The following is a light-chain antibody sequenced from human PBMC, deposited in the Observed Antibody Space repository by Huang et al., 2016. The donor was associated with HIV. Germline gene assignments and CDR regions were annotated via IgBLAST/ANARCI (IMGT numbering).Light chain of an antibody. CDR1: QSVSSSY. CDR3: QQYNNLRYT. Sequence: EIVLTQSPGPLSLSPGERATLSCRASQSVSSSYLAWHQQKPGQAPRLLIYGASSRATGIPDRFSGSGSGTDFTLTISRLEPEDFAVYYCQQYNNLRYTFGQGTKLEIK. J-gene: IGKJ2*01. CDR2: GAS. V-gene: IGKV3-20*01.